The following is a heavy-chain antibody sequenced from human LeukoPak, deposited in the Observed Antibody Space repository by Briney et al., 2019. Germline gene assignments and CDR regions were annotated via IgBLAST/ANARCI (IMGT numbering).Heavy chain of an antibody. CDR2: IKQDGSEK. D-gene: IGHD6-19*01. J-gene: IGHJ4*02. CDR3: ARSPGGSSGWYYFDY. Sequence: GGSLRLSWAASGFTFSSYWMSWVRQAPGKGLGWVANIKQDGSEKYYVDSVKGRFTISRDNAKNSLYLQMNSLRAEDTAVYYCARSPGGSSGWYYFDYWGQGTLVTVSS. V-gene: IGHV3-7*01. CDR1: GFTFSSYW.